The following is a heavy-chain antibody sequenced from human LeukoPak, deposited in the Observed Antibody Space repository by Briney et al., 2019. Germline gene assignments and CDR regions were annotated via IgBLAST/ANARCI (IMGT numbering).Heavy chain of an antibody. CDR1: GGSFSGYY. V-gene: IGHV3-11*04. Sequence: PSETLSLTCAVYGGSFSGYYWSWIRQPPGKGLEWVSYIHKSGDTIYYADSVRGRFTISRDNAKSSLYLQMNSLRAEDTAVYYCTRDPHALDYWGQGTLVTVSS. CDR2: IHKSGDTI. J-gene: IGHJ4*02. CDR3: TRDPHALDY.